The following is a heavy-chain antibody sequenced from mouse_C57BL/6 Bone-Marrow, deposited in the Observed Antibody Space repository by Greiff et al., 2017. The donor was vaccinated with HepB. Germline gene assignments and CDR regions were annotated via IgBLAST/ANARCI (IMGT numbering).Heavy chain of an antibody. D-gene: IGHD2-4*01. V-gene: IGHV10-3*01. CDR2: IRSKSSNYAT. CDR3: VRDPFYYDYEDYAMDY. Sequence: EVMLVESGGGLVQPKGSLKLSCAASGFTFNTYAMHWVRQAPGKGLEWVARIRSKSSNYATYYTDSVKDRFTISRDDSQSMLYLQMNNLKTEDTAMYYCVRDPFYYDYEDYAMDYWGQGTSVTVSS. J-gene: IGHJ4*01. CDR1: GFTFNTYA.